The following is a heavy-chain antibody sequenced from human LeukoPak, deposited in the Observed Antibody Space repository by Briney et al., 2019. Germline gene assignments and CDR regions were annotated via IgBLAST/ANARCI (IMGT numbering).Heavy chain of an antibody. CDR1: GYTFTSYY. D-gene: IGHD2-2*01. V-gene: IGHV1-46*01. Sequence: ASVKVSCKASGYTFTSYYMHWVRQAPGQGLEWMGIINPSGGSTSYAQKFQGRVTMTRDTSTSTVYMELSSLRSGDTAVYYCARDGRLGYCSSTSCYTNWFDPWGQGTLVTVSS. CDR3: ARDGRLGYCSSTSCYTNWFDP. J-gene: IGHJ5*02. CDR2: INPSGGST.